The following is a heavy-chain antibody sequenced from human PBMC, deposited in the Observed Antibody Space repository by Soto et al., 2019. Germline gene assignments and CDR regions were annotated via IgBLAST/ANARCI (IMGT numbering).Heavy chain of an antibody. CDR2: IYYSGST. V-gene: IGHV4-59*08. D-gene: IGHD6-19*01. CDR3: ARRPTVAGTRAYYYYGIDI. CDR1: YGYIRNHD. Sequence: HTNSVVYGYIRNHDWRWIRQQPEKGLECIGYIYYSGSTNYTPSLKSRVTISVDTSKNQFSLKLSSVTAADTAVYYCARRPTVAGTRAYYYYGIDIWGQGTTVTVSS. J-gene: IGHJ6*02.